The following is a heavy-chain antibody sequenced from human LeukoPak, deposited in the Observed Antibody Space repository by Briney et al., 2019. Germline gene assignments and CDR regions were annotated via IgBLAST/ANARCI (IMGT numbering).Heavy chain of an antibody. CDR3: ARHPPSYYYDSSGYYWLDY. Sequence: SVKVSCKASGGTFSSYAIRWVRQAPGQGLEWMGRIIPIFGTANYAQKFQGRVTITADKSTSTAYMELSSLRSEDTAVYYCARHPPSYYYDSSGYYWLDYWGQGTLVTVSS. D-gene: IGHD3-22*01. J-gene: IGHJ4*02. V-gene: IGHV1-69*06. CDR1: GGTFSSYA. CDR2: IIPIFGTA.